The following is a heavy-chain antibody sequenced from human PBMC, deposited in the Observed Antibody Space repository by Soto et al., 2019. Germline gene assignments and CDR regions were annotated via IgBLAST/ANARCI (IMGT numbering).Heavy chain of an antibody. D-gene: IGHD3-16*01. CDR1: GLSITDSEMG. V-gene: IGHV2-26*01. CDR2: IDSSGEK. Sequence: QVTLKESGPVLVKPTETLTLRCTVSGLSITDSEMGVSWIRQPPGKALEWLAHIDSSGEKSYRTFLKSRLTIPKDTSKSQIVLIMTNMDPADTATYYCARRHLAVAVSPWFDPWGQGILVTVSS. J-gene: IGHJ5*02. CDR3: ARRHLAVAVSPWFDP.